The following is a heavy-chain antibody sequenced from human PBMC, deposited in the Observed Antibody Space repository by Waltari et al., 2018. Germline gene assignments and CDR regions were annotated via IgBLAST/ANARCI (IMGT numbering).Heavy chain of an antibody. CDR1: GFTFSSHA. V-gene: IGHV3-23*03. Sequence: EVQLVESGGGLVQPGGSLRLSCAASGFTFSSHALGWARQAPGKGLGWVWGFNRGGTYYSSSVRGRFTISRDNSENTLYLQMNSLRAEDTAVYYCAKYGEPPVPYYFADWGQGTLVTVSS. CDR3: AKYGEPPVPYYFAD. J-gene: IGHJ4*02. D-gene: IGHD2-21*01. CDR2: FNRGGT.